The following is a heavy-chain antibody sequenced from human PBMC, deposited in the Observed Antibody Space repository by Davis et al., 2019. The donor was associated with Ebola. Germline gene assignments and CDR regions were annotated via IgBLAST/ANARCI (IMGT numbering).Heavy chain of an antibody. Sequence: MPSETLSLTCAVSGGSISSSNWRSWVRQPPGKGLEWIGEIYHSGSTNYNPSLKSRVTISVDTSKNQFSLKLSSVTAADTAVYYCARRRLSFEAIDYWGQGTLVTVSS. J-gene: IGHJ4*02. V-gene: IGHV4-4*02. CDR1: GGSISSSNW. D-gene: IGHD1-26*01. CDR2: IYHSGST. CDR3: ARRRLSFEAIDY.